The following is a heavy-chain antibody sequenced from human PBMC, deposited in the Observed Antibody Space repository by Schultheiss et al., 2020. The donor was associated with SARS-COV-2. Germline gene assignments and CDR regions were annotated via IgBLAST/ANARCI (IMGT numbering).Heavy chain of an antibody. CDR2: ISSNGGST. CDR1: GFTFSSYA. D-gene: IGHD2-2*01. V-gene: IGHV3-64*01. J-gene: IGHJ6*04. Sequence: GGSLRLSCAASGFTFSSYAMHWVRQAPGKGLEYVSAISSNGGSTYYANSVKGRFTISRDNSKNTLYLQMGSLRAEDMAVYYCARSSTIVVVPAARLQTFMDVWGKGTTVTVSS. CDR3: ARSSTIVVVPAARLQTFMDV.